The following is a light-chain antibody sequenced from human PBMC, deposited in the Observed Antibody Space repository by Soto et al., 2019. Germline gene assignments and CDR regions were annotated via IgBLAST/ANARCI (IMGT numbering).Light chain of an antibody. Sequence: QSVLTQPPSVSGAPGQRVTISYTRSSSNIGAGYDVHWYQPLPGTAPKLLIYGNSNRPSGVPDRFSGSKSGTSASLAITGLQAEDEADYYCQSYDSSLSGSQVFGTGTKLPVL. J-gene: IGLJ1*01. CDR1: SSNIGAGYD. CDR3: QSYDSSLSGSQV. CDR2: GNS. V-gene: IGLV1-40*01.